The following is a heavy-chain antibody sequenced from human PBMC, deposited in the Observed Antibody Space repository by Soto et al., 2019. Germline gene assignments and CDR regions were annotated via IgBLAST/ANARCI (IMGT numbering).Heavy chain of an antibody. J-gene: IGHJ4*02. CDR1: GGSISSSSYY. CDR3: ASQTRQWLVPPPPPPHY. CDR2: IYYSGST. V-gene: IGHV4-39*01. Sequence: QLQLQESGPGLVKPSETLSLTCTVSGGSISSSSYYWGWIRQPPGKGLEWIGSIYYSGSTYYNPSLKSRVTISVDTSKNQFSLKLSSVTAADTAVYYCASQTRQWLVPPPPPPHYWGQGTLVTVSS. D-gene: IGHD6-19*01.